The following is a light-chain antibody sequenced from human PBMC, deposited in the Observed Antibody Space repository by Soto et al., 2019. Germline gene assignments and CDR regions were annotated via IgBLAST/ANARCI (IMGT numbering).Light chain of an antibody. CDR2: GDS. V-gene: IGKV3-15*01. Sequence: EVVMTQSPGTLSVSPGERVTLSCKASQSVGTSLAWYQQKPGQDPRLLIYGDSTRATDIPARFSGSGSGTEFTLTISSLQSEDCSVYFCQHYSDWPTFGQGTKVDIK. CDR1: QSVGTS. CDR3: QHYSDWPT. J-gene: IGKJ1*01.